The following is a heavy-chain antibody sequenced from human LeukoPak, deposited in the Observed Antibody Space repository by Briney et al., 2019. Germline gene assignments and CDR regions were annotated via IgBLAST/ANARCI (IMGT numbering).Heavy chain of an antibody. V-gene: IGHV1-69*04. Sequence: GASVKVSCKASGGTFSSYTISWVRQAPGQGLEWMGRIIPILGIANYAQKFQGRVTITADKSTSTAYMELSSLRSEDTAVYYCARELTLGIAVAGTGSWFDPWGQGTLVTVSS. D-gene: IGHD6-19*01. CDR3: ARELTLGIAVAGTGSWFDP. CDR1: GGTFSSYT. CDR2: IIPILGIA. J-gene: IGHJ5*02.